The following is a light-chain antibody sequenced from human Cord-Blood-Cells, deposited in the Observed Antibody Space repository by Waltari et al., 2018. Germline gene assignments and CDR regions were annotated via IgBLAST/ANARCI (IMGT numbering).Light chain of an antibody. CDR3: LSADSSGTWV. CDR1: ALPTKY. Sequence: SYALTQPPSVSVSLGQMVRITCSGEALPTKYAYWYQQKPGQFPVLVIYKDSERPSGIPERFSGSSSGTIVTLTISGVQAEDEADYYCLSADSSGTWVFGGGTKLTVL. V-gene: IGLV3-16*01. CDR2: KDS. J-gene: IGLJ3*02.